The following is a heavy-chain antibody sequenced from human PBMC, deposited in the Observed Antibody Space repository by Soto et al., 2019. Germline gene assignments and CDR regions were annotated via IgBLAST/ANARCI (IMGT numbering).Heavy chain of an antibody. CDR1: GFTFSSYA. CDR2: ISGSGGST. D-gene: IGHD5-12*01. V-gene: IGHV3-23*01. J-gene: IGHJ4*02. CDR3: AKDKSSNSGYDGEPFDY. Sequence: GGSLRLSCAASGFTFSSYAMSWVRQAPGKGLEWVSAISGSGGSTYYADSVKGRFTISRDNSKNTLYLQMNSLRAEDTAVYYCAKDKSSNSGYDGEPFDYWGQGTLVTVSS.